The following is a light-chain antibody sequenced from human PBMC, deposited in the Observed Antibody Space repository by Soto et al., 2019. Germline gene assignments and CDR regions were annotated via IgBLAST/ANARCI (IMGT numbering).Light chain of an antibody. CDR2: DAS. J-gene: IGKJ4*01. V-gene: IGKV3-20*01. CDR3: QQFSSYPLT. CDR1: QTVRNNY. Sequence: EFVLTQSPGTLSLSPGERATLSCRASQTVRNNYLAWYQQKPGQAPRLLIYDASSRATGIPDRFSGGGSGTDFTLTISRLEPEDFEVYSCQQFSSYPLTFGEGPRWRSN.